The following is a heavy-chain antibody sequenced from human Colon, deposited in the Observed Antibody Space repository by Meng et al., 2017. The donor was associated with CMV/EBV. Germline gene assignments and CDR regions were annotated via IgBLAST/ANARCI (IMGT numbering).Heavy chain of an antibody. CDR1: GFIFSNSG. J-gene: IGHJ1*01. V-gene: IGHV3-30*02. Sequence: GRSLRLSCAASGFIFSNSGLHGVRQAPGKGLEGVAFITYDGSATKYVDSVKGRSTISRDNSKNMVFLEINSLRYEDSAVYYCAKDGGGPARSFEFWGQGTLVTVSS. D-gene: IGHD2-2*01. CDR2: ITYDGSAT. CDR3: AKDGGGPARSFEF.